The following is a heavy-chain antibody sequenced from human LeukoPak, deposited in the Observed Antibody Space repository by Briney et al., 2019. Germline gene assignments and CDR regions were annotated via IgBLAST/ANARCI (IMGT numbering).Heavy chain of an antibody. CDR3: ARRSTTIDAFDI. D-gene: IGHD5/OR15-5a*01. V-gene: IGHV4-59*08. Sequence: SETLSLTCTVSGGSFSTDYWSWIRQPPGKGLQWIGYIHYSGSTNYNPSLKSRVTISVDTSKNQFSLKLSSVTAADTAVYYCARRSTTIDAFDIWGQGTMVTVSS. J-gene: IGHJ3*02. CDR2: IHYSGST. CDR1: GGSFSTDY.